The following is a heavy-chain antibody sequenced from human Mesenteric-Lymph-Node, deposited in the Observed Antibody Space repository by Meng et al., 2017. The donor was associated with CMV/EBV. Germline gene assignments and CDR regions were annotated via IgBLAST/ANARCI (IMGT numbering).Heavy chain of an antibody. CDR2: ISGSGRTT. CDR3: AKDREFFSNYYFDC. CDR1: GFMFSSYT. V-gene: IGHV3-23*01. D-gene: IGHD4-11*01. J-gene: IGHJ4*02. Sequence: GGSLRLSCAASGFMFSSYTMTWVRQAPEKGLEWVSAISGSGRTTYYAGSVKGRFSISRDNSKNTLSLQMSSLGAEDTAVYYCAKDREFFSNYYFDCWGQGTLVTVSS.